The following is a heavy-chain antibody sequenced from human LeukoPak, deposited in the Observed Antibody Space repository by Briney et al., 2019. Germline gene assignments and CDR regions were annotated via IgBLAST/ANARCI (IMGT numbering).Heavy chain of an antibody. CDR3: AKDISSWWLGYYYYYYMDV. V-gene: IGHV3-9*01. Sequence: GGSLRLSCAASGFTFDDYAMHWVRQAPGKGLEWVSGISWNSGSIGYADSVKGRFTISRDNAKNSLYLHMNSLRAEDTALYYCAKDISSWWLGYYYYYYMDVWGKGTTVTISS. D-gene: IGHD6-13*01. CDR2: ISWNSGSI. CDR1: GFTFDDYA. J-gene: IGHJ6*03.